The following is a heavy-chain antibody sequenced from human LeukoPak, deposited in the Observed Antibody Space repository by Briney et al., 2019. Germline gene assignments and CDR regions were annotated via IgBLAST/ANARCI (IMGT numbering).Heavy chain of an antibody. CDR3: AKDQGAGSRGRSMVRGVTFDY. Sequence: QSGGSLRLSCAASGFTFSSYGMSWVRQAPGKGLEWVSAISGSGGSTYYADSVKGRFTISRDNSKNTLYLQMNSLRAEDTAVYYCAKDQGAGSRGRSMVRGVTFDYWGQGTLVTVSS. CDR1: GFTFSSYG. D-gene: IGHD3-10*01. V-gene: IGHV3-23*01. CDR2: ISGSGGST. J-gene: IGHJ4*02.